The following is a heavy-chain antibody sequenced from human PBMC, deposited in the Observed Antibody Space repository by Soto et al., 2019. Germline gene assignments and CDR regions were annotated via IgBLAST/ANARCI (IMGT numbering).Heavy chain of an antibody. Sequence: ASGKVSCKAGGYTFSDYYIQWVRQAPGQGLEWMGWISAYNGNTNYAQKLQGRVTMTTDTSTSTAYMELRSLRSDDTAVYYCARWGRQENYDSSGYYYHDYYYYYGMDVWGQGTTVTVSS. CDR2: ISAYNGNT. D-gene: IGHD3-22*01. J-gene: IGHJ6*02. V-gene: IGHV1-18*04. CDR3: ARWGRQENYDSSGYYYHDYYYYYGMDV. CDR1: GYTFSDYY.